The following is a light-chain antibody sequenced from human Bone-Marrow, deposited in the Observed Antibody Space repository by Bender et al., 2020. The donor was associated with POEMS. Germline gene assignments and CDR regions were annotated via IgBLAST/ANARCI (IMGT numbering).Light chain of an antibody. CDR2: EGI. CDR1: SSDLGSYNL. J-gene: IGLJ3*02. Sequence: QSALTQPASVSGSRGQSITISCTGTSSDLGSYNLVSWYQQHPGQVPKLIIYEGIKRPSGVSNRFSGSKSGYTPSLTISGLQAEDEADYYCSSYERGGWVFGGGTKLTVL. V-gene: IGLV2-23*01. CDR3: SSYERGGWV.